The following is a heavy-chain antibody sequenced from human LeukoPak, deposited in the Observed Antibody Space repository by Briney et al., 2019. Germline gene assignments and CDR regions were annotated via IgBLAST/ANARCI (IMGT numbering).Heavy chain of an antibody. J-gene: IGHJ5*02. CDR1: GFSLSTSGMC. D-gene: IGHD6-6*01. Sequence: SGPTLVHPTQTLTLTCTFSGFSLSTSGMCVSWIRQPPGKALEWLARIDWDDDKYYSTSLKTRLTISKDTSKNQVVLTMTNMDPVDTATYYCARITRPENWFDPWGQGTLVTVSS. V-gene: IGHV2-70*11. CDR2: IDWDDDK. CDR3: ARITRPENWFDP.